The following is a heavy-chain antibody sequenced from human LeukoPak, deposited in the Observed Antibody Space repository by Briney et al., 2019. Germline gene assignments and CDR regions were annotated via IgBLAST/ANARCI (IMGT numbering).Heavy chain of an antibody. CDR1: GFTFSSYG. V-gene: IGHV3-30*18. J-gene: IGHJ5*02. CDR3: AKGLRVYYYDSSGSWA. Sequence: PGGSLRLSCAASGFTFSSYGMHWVRQAPGKGLEWVAVISYDGSNKYYADSVKGRFTISRDNSKNTLYLQMDSLRAEDTAVYYCAKGLRVYYYDSSGSWAWGQGTLVTVSS. D-gene: IGHD3-22*01. CDR2: ISYDGSNK.